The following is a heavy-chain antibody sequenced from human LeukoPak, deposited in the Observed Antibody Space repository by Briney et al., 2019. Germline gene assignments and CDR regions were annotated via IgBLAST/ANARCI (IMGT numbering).Heavy chain of an antibody. Sequence: SETLSLTCAVSGGSFSTNYWSRIRQPPGEGPEWIGEINHTGRTNYNPSLKSRVTISVDMSKNQFSLKLSSVAAADTAVYYCARVGYISGWYPFDFWGLGTLVTVSS. CDR3: ARVGYISGWYPFDF. CDR2: INHTGRT. J-gene: IGHJ4*02. CDR1: GGSFSTNY. V-gene: IGHV4-34*01. D-gene: IGHD6-19*01.